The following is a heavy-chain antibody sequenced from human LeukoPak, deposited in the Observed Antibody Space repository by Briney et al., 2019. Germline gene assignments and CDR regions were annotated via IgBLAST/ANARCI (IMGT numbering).Heavy chain of an antibody. Sequence: GGSLRLSCEASGFTFSSYAMSWVRQAPGKGLEWVSAISGSGGSTYYADSVKGRFTISRDNSKNTLYLQMNSLRAEDTAVYYCARGYDSSGYSPYFDYWGQGTLVTVSS. D-gene: IGHD3-22*01. CDR1: GFTFSSYA. J-gene: IGHJ4*02. V-gene: IGHV3-23*01. CDR3: ARGYDSSGYSPYFDY. CDR2: ISGSGGST.